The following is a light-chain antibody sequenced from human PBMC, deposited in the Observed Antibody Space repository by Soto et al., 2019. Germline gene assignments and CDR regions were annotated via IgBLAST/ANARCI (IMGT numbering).Light chain of an antibody. CDR2: GAS. V-gene: IGKV3-20*01. CDR3: QQYGSSRFT. Sequence: EIVLTQSPGTLSLSPGERATLSCRASQSISSNYLAWYQQKLGQAPRLLVYGASSRATGIPDRFSGSGSGTDFTLTISRLEPEDFAVYYCQQYGSSRFTFGPGTKVDFK. CDR1: QSISSNY. J-gene: IGKJ3*01.